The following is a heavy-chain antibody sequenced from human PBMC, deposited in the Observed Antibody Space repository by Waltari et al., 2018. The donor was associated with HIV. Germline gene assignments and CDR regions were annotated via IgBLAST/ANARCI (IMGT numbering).Heavy chain of an antibody. D-gene: IGHD2-21*02. CDR2: VSGSGAST. CDR3: AKVASVTSRFTPFDF. Sequence: EVQLWESGGGLVQPGGSLRLSCTASGFIFRNYALSWVRQAPGKGLQWVSGVSGSGASTYYADSVKGRFTISRDNSKSTLFLQMNSLRVEDMAVYYCAKVASVTSRFTPFDFWGQGTLVTVFS. J-gene: IGHJ4*02. V-gene: IGHV3-23*01. CDR1: GFIFRNYA.